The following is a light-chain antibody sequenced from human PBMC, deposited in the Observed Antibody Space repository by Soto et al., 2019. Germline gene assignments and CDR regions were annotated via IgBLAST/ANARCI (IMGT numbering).Light chain of an antibody. CDR1: QSVGSS. J-gene: IGKJ4*01. CDR2: GAS. Sequence: EIVMTQSPATLSVSPGERATLSCRASQSVGSSLAWYQQKRGQAPRLLIHGASTRATGIPARFSGSGSGTEFTLSINSLQSEDFAVYYCQQYNNWLSFGGGTKVEIK. V-gene: IGKV3-15*01. CDR3: QQYNNWLS.